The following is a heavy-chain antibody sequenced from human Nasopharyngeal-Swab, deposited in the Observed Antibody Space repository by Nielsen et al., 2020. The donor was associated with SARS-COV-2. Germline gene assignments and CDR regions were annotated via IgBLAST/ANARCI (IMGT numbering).Heavy chain of an antibody. D-gene: IGHD6-13*01. CDR3: AMISSSWYYFAY. V-gene: IGHV4-4*09. Sequence: SETLSLTCTVSGVSIKSDYWTWIRQPPGKGLEWIGHIYDSGSTIYHPSLKSRVTISVDTSNNQFSLKLSSVTAADTAVYYCAMISSSWYYFAYWGQGTLVTVSS. CDR1: GVSIKSDY. CDR2: IYDSGST. J-gene: IGHJ4*02.